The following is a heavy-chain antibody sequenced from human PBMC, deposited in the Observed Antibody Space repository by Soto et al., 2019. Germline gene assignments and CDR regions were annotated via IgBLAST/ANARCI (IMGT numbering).Heavy chain of an antibody. V-gene: IGHV4-59*01. J-gene: IGHJ4*02. Sequence: SETLSLTCTVSDGSIINFYWSCILQPPGKGLEWIGYISSSGNTNYNPSLKSRVSISVDTSKNRFSLNLTSVTAADTAVYYCARAPMVLTRSYFDSWGQGTPVTVSS. D-gene: IGHD3-22*01. CDR1: DGSIINFY. CDR3: ARAPMVLTRSYFDS. CDR2: ISSSGNT.